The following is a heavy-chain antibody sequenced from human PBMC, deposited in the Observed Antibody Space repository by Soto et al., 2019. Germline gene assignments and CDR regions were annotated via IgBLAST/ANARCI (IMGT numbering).Heavy chain of an antibody. V-gene: IGHV1-2*04. CDR3: ARASYGYYYGMGV. CDR2: INPNSGGT. D-gene: IGHD5-18*01. J-gene: IGHJ6*02. CDR1: GYTFTGYY. Sequence: ASVKVSCKASGYTFTGYYMHWVRQAPGQGLEWMGWINPNSGGTNYAQKFQGWVTMTRDTSISTAYMELSRLRSDDTAVYYCARASYGYYYGMGVWGQGTTVTVSS.